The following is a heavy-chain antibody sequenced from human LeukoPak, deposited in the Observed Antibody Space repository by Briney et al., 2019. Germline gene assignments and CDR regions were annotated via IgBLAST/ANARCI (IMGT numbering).Heavy chain of an antibody. J-gene: IGHJ6*02. CDR1: GFTFDDYA. D-gene: IGHD6-13*01. Sequence: GGSLRFSCAASGFTFDDYAMHWVRQAPGKGLEWVSGISWNSGSIGYADSVKGRFTISRDNAKNSLYLQMNSLRAEDTALYYCAKDYSSLSYYYYGMDVWGQGTTVTVPS. CDR3: AKDYSSLSYYYYGMDV. CDR2: ISWNSGSI. V-gene: IGHV3-9*01.